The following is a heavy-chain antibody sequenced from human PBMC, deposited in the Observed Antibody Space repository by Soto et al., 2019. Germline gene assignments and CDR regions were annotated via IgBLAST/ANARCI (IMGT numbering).Heavy chain of an antibody. V-gene: IGHV3-23*01. D-gene: IGHD2-2*01. CDR2: ISSNGESTYHTGAT. Sequence: LLESGGGSVPPGGSLRLSCTASGFNFRSYDMSWVRQAPGKGLEWVSIISSNGESTYHTGATYYADSVRDRFTISRDNSKNTLYLQMSSLRAEDTAVYFCTKALYCSSTSCYSGGDSFHVWGQGTMVTVSS. J-gene: IGHJ3*01. CDR3: TKALYCSSTSCYSGGDSFHV. CDR1: GFNFRSYD.